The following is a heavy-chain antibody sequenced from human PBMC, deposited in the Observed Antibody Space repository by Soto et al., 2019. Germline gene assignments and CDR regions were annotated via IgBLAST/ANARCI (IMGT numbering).Heavy chain of an antibody. Sequence: GGSLRLSCAASGFTFSSYAMSWVRQAPGKGLEWVSAISGSGGSTYYADSVKGRFTISRDNSKNTLYLQMNSLRAEDTAVYYCAKVHRPLQQSPSAIYYYGMDVWGQGTTVTVSS. CDR3: AKVHRPLQQSPSAIYYYGMDV. V-gene: IGHV3-23*01. J-gene: IGHJ6*02. D-gene: IGHD4-4*01. CDR2: ISGSGGST. CDR1: GFTFSSYA.